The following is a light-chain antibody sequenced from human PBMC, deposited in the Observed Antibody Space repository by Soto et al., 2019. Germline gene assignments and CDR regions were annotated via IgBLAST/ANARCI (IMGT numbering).Light chain of an antibody. CDR1: SGHSSYA. J-gene: IGLJ2*01. CDR3: QTWGTGSVV. CDR2: LNSDGSH. V-gene: IGLV4-69*01. Sequence: QLVLTQSPSASASLGASVKLTCTLSSGHSSYAIAWHQQQPEKGPRYLMKLNSDGSHSKGDGIPDRFSGSSSGAERYLTISRLQSDDEPYYYCQTWGTGSVVFGGGTKLTVL.